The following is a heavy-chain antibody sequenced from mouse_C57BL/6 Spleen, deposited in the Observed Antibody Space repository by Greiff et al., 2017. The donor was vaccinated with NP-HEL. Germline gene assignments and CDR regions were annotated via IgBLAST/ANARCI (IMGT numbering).Heavy chain of an antibody. V-gene: IGHV5-2*01. D-gene: IGHD2-4*01. J-gene: IGHJ1*03. CDR3: ARQGLRSYWYFDV. Sequence: DVMLVESGGGLVQPGESLKLSCESNEYEFPSHDMSWVRKTPEKRLELVAAINSDGGSTYYPDTMERRFIISRDNTKKTLYLQMSSLRSEDTALYYCARQGLRSYWYFDVWGTGTTVTVSS. CDR1: EYEFPSHD. CDR2: INSDGGST.